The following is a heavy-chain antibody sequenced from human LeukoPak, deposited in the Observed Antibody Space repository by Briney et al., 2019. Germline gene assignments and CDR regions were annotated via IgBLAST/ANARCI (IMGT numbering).Heavy chain of an antibody. V-gene: IGHV3-7*04. CDR1: GFIFSRYW. D-gene: IGHD3-22*01. CDR2: IKQDETEK. Sequence: PGGSLRLSCTASGFIFSRYWMTWVRQAPGKGLEWVASIKQDETEKYYVDSVKGRFTISRDNAENSLYLQLDSLRAEDTAVYYCARGGGAYYPTSYSGQGTLVTVSS. J-gene: IGHJ4*02. CDR3: ARGGGAYYPTSY.